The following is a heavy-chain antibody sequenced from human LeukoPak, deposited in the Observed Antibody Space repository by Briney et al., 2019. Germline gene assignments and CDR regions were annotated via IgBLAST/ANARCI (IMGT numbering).Heavy chain of an antibody. D-gene: IGHD2-21*02. V-gene: IGHV3-7*01. Sequence: GGSLRLSCAASGFTFSTFWMSWVRQAPGKGLEWVANITHDGSAKYYVTSVRGRFTISRDNGKNSLSLQMKILRAEDTAMYYCARGGRHKVTAAVSDHFDYWGQGTLVTASS. CDR1: GFTFSTFW. J-gene: IGHJ4*02. CDR2: ITHDGSAK. CDR3: ARGGRHKVTAAVSDHFDY.